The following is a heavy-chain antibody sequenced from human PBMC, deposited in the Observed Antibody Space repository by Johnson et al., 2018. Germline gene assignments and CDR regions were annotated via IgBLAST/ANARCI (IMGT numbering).Heavy chain of an antibody. CDR3: AADLSWVTTNLGAFDI. V-gene: IGHV1-8*01. Sequence: QVQLVQSGAEVKKPGASVKVSCKASGYTFTSYDINWVRQATGQGLEWMGWMNPNSGNTGYAQKFQGRVTMTRDMSTSTAYMELSSLRSEDTAVYDCAADLSWVTTNLGAFDIWGQGTMVTVSS. J-gene: IGHJ3*02. D-gene: IGHD4-17*01. CDR2: MNPNSGNT. CDR1: GYTFTSYD.